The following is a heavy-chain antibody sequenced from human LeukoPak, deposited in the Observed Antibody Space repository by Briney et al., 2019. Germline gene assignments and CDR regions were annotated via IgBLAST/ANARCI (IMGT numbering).Heavy chain of an antibody. CDR2: INSDGSST. D-gene: IGHD5-12*01. V-gene: IGHV3-74*01. CDR1: GGSISSSSSY. Sequence: PSETLSLTCTVSGGSISSSSSYWGWVRQAPGKGLVWVSRINSDGSSTNYADSVKGRFTISRDNAKNTLYLQMNSLRAEDTAVYYCARIRYSGYVDFDYWGQGTLVTVSS. CDR3: ARIRYSGYVDFDY. J-gene: IGHJ4*02.